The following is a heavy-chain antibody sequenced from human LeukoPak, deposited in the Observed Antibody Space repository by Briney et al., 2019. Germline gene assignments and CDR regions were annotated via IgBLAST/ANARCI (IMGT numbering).Heavy chain of an antibody. CDR3: AKRGVVIRVILVGFHKEAYYFDS. CDR1: GITLSNYG. Sequence: GGSLRLSCAVSGITLSNYGMSWVRQAPGKGLEWVAGISGSGGGTNYADSVKGRFTISRDNNKNTLYLQMNSLRAEDTAVYFCAKRGVVIRVILVGFHKEAYYFDSWGQGALVTAS. CDR2: ISGSGGGT. V-gene: IGHV3-23*01. D-gene: IGHD3-22*01. J-gene: IGHJ4*02.